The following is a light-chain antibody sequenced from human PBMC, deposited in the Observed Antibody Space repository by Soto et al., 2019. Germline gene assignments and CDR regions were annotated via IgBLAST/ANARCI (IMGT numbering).Light chain of an antibody. CDR2: AAS. CDR1: QGISSY. J-gene: IGKJ4*01. V-gene: IGKV1-9*01. CDR3: QPINSYPLT. Sequence: IQLTQSPSSLSASVGDRVTITCRASQGISSYLAWYQQKPGKAPKLLIYAASTLQSGVPSRFRGSGSGTDFTPTISSLQPEDLPTYYCQPINSYPLTFGGGTKVDIK.